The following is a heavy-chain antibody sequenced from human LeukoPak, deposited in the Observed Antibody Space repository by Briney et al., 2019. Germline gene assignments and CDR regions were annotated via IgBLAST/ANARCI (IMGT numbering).Heavy chain of an antibody. CDR3: ARDRSYDILTGYYRPSAFDI. J-gene: IGHJ3*02. CDR1: GGSISSSSSY. V-gene: IGHV4-39*02. D-gene: IGHD3-9*01. Sequence: SETLSLTCSVSGGSISSSSSYWGWIRQPPGKGLEWIGSIYYSGSSFDNPALKSRVTISVDTSKNQFSLKLSSVTAADTAVYYCARDRSYDILTGYYRPSAFDIWGQGTMVTVSS. CDR2: IYYSGSS.